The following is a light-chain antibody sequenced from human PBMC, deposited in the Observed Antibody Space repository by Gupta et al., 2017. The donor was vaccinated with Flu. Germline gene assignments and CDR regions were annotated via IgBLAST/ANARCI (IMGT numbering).Light chain of an antibody. Sequence: SSELTQDPAVSVALGQTVRITCQGDSLRSSYASWYQQKPGQAPVLVIYAKNNRPSGIPERFSGSSSGNTASLTITGAQAEDEADYYCNSRDSSDNHQAVFGGGTKLTVL. CDR1: SLRSSY. CDR2: AKN. CDR3: NSRDSSDNHQAV. V-gene: IGLV3-19*01. J-gene: IGLJ2*01.